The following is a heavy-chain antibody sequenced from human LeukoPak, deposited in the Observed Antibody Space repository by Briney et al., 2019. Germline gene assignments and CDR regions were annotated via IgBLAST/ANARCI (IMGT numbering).Heavy chain of an antibody. CDR3: ASVQGKNYWDY. CDR2: IKEDESEQ. CDR1: GFTFSNFW. J-gene: IGHJ4*02. V-gene: IGHV3-7*01. Sequence: GGSLRLSCAASGFTFSNFWMSWVRQAPGKGLEWVANIKEDESEQYYVDSVKCRFNISRDNAKNSLFLQMNSLRAEDTAVFYCASVQGKNYWDYWGQGTLVSVSS. D-gene: IGHD4-23*01.